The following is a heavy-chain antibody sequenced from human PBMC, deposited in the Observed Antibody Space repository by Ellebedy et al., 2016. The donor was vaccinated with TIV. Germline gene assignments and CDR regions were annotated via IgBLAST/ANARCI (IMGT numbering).Heavy chain of an antibody. D-gene: IGHD6-13*01. J-gene: IGHJ4*02. CDR3: AGGSSWKSKYKY. CDR2: FWHTGTS. Sequence: MPSETLSLTCTVSGGSISSSSFNWGWIRQPPGKGLEWIGTFWHTGTSWYNTSLESRLTVSVDTSENQFSLKLSSVTAADTAVYYCAGGSSWKSKYKYWGQGTLVTVSS. V-gene: IGHV4-39*07. CDR1: GGSISSSSFN.